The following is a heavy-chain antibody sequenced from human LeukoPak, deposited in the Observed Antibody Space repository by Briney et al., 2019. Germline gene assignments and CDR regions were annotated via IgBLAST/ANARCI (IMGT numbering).Heavy chain of an antibody. D-gene: IGHD3-10*01. CDR2: INPNSGGT. V-gene: IGHV1-2*02. Sequence: GASVKVSCKASGYTFTGYYTHWVRQAPGQGLEWMGWINPNSGGTNYAQKFQGRVTMTRDTSISTAYMELSRLRSDDTAVYYCARDPYGSGVYFDYWGQGTLVTVSS. CDR1: GYTFTGYY. CDR3: ARDPYGSGVYFDY. J-gene: IGHJ4*02.